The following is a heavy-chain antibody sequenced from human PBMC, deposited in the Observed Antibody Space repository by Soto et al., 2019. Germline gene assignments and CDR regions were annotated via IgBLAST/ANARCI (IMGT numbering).Heavy chain of an antibody. V-gene: IGHV3-23*01. CDR2: ITGSGSDT. CDR1: GFTFSSYA. Sequence: GGSLRLSCAASGFTFSSYAMSWVRQAPGKGLEWVSAITGSGSDTYYVDTVKGRFTISRDNSENTLYLQMNSLGAEDTAIYYCAKLGSSSWSPHYYFDYWGQGTLVTVSS. CDR3: AKLGSSSWSPHYYFDY. J-gene: IGHJ4*02. D-gene: IGHD2-2*01.